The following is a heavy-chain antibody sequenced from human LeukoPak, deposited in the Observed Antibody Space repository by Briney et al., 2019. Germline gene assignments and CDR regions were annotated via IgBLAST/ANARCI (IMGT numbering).Heavy chain of an antibody. CDR2: IYHSGST. CDR3: ARDQYGSYGYVGYFDY. J-gene: IGHJ4*02. V-gene: IGHV4-30-2*01. CDR1: GGSISSGGSS. Sequence: SQTLSLTCAVSGGSISSGGSSWSWIRQPPGKGLEWIGYIYHSGSTYYNPSLKSRVTISVDRSKNQFSLKLSSVTAADTAVYYCARDQYGSYGYVGYFDYWGQGTLVTVSS. D-gene: IGHD5-18*01.